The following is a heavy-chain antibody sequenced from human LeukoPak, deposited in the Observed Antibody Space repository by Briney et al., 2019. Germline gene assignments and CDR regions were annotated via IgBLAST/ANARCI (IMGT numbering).Heavy chain of an antibody. CDR1: GFTLSDYF. Sequence: GGSLRLSCAASGFTLSDYFMAWVRQAPGKGLEWVGRTRNKANSYSTEYAASVKGRFIISRDESKNSLYPQMNSLKTEDTAVYYCARGYDGSANDAFHIWGQGTMVTVSS. J-gene: IGHJ3*02. D-gene: IGHD1-26*01. V-gene: IGHV3-72*01. CDR3: ARGYDGSANDAFHI. CDR2: TRNKANSYST.